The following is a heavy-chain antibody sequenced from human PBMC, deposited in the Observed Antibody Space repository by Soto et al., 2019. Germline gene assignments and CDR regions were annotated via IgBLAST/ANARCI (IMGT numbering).Heavy chain of an antibody. CDR1: GFTFDDYA. CDR3: AKSRGSGSYSFYFDY. D-gene: IGHD3-10*01. Sequence: EVQLVESGGGLVQPGRSLRLSCAASGFTFDDYAMHWVRQAPGKGLEWVSGISWNSGSIGYADSVKGRFTISRDNAKNSQYLQMNSLRAEDTALYYCAKSRGSGSYSFYFDYWGQGTLVTVSS. CDR2: ISWNSGSI. J-gene: IGHJ4*02. V-gene: IGHV3-9*01.